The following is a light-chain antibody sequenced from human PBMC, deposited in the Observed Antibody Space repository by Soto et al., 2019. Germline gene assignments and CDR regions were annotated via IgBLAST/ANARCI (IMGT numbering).Light chain of an antibody. V-gene: IGKV3-15*01. CDR1: QSVRSN. CDR3: QQYDRSVWT. Sequence: EIAMTQSPVTLSVSPGERATLSCRASQSVRSNLAWYQQKPGQAPSLLIYGASTRATGVPARFSGSGSGTEFTLTISSLQSEDVAVYYCQQYDRSVWTFGQGTKVDIK. J-gene: IGKJ1*01. CDR2: GAS.